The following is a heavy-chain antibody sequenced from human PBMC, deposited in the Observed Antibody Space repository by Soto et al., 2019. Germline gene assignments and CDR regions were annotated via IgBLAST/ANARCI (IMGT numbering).Heavy chain of an antibody. CDR2: ISSNSAYI. V-gene: IGHV3-21*01. CDR1: GFTFRSFT. D-gene: IGHD6-13*01. CDR3: TRDASRDSSARGWFDP. J-gene: IGHJ5*02. Sequence: SLRLSCAASGFTFRSFTMNWVRQAPGKGLEWVSTISSNSAYIYYTDALRGRFTISRDNAKNSLHLQMNSLRAEDTAVYYCTRDASRDSSARGWFDPWGPGTLVTVSS.